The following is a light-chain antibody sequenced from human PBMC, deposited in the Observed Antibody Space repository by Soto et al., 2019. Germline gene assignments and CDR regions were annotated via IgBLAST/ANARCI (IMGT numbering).Light chain of an antibody. CDR2: AAS. CDR1: QSISSY. J-gene: IGKJ1*01. Sequence: DIQMTQSPSSLSASVGDRVTITCRASQSISSYLNWYQQKPGKAPKLLIYAASSLQSGVPSRFSGSGSGTDFTLTISSLQTEDFSTYYCQQSYSTRWTFGQGTKVEIK. CDR3: QQSYSTRWT. V-gene: IGKV1-39*01.